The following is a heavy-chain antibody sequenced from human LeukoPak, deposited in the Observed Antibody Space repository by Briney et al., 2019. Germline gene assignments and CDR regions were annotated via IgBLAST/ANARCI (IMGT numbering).Heavy chain of an antibody. CDR1: GGTFSSYA. V-gene: IGHV1-69*13. J-gene: IGHJ6*02. CDR2: IIPIFGTA. CDR3: ASVVVPAAIVRPYYYYYYGMDV. Sequence: GASVKVSCKASGGTFSSYAISWVRQAPGQGLEWMGGIIPIFGTANYAQKFQGRATITADESTSTAYMELSSLRSEDTAVYYCASVVVPAAIVRPYYYYYYGMDVWGQGTTVTASS. D-gene: IGHD2-2*01.